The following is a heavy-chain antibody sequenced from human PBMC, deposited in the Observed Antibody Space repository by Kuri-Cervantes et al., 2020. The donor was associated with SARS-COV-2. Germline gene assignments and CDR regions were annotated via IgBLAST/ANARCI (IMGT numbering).Heavy chain of an antibody. CDR1: GFIFSTYG. V-gene: IGHV3-33*08. D-gene: IGHD3-22*01. Sequence: GESLKISCVASGFIFSTYGMHWVRQAPGKGLEWVAVIMPAGNNIYYVDSVKGRFTISRVNSRNTLYLQMNSLRDEDTAVYYCAREGYYDSSGYFDYWGQGTLVTVSS. J-gene: IGHJ4*02. CDR2: IMPAGNNI. CDR3: AREGYYDSSGYFDY.